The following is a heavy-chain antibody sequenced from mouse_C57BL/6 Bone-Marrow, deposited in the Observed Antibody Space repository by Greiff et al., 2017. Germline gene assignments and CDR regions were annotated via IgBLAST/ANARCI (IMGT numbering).Heavy chain of an antibody. J-gene: IGHJ2*01. CDR3: ARKLLEYYFDY. Sequence: QVQLKESGPELVKPGASVKICCKASGYAFSSSWMNWVKQRPGKGLEWIGRIYPGDGDTNYNGKFKGKATLTADKSSSTAYMQLSSLTSEDSAVYFCARKLLEYYFDYWGQGTTLTVSS. D-gene: IGHD2-12*01. V-gene: IGHV1-82*01. CDR1: GYAFSSSW. CDR2: IYPGDGDT.